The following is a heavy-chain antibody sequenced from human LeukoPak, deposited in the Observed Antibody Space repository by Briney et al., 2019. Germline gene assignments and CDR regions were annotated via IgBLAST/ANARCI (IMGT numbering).Heavy chain of an antibody. Sequence: GGSLRLSCAASGFTFSSYAMNWVRQAPGKGLEWVSLISDNGGRTYYADSVKGRFTISRDNSKNMMYLQMNSLRAEDTAVYYCAGGQNYYYYGMDVWGQGTTVTVSS. CDR1: GFTFSSYA. J-gene: IGHJ6*02. D-gene: IGHD3-16*01. V-gene: IGHV3-23*01. CDR2: ISDNGGRT. CDR3: AGGQNYYYYGMDV.